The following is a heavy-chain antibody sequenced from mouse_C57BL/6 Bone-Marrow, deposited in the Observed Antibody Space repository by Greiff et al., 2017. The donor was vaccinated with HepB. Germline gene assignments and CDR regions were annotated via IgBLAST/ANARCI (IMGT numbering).Heavy chain of an antibody. J-gene: IGHJ4*01. CDR1: GYTFTEYT. CDR2: FYPGSGSI. V-gene: IGHV1-62-2*01. CDR3: ARHEGSYGSSYNYAMDY. Sequence: VKLMESGAELVKPGASVKLSCKASGYTFTEYTIHWVKQRSGQGLEWIGWFYPGSGSIKYNEKFKDKATLTADKSSSTVYMELSRLTSEDSAVYFCARHEGSYGSSYNYAMDYWGQGTSVTVSS. D-gene: IGHD1-1*01.